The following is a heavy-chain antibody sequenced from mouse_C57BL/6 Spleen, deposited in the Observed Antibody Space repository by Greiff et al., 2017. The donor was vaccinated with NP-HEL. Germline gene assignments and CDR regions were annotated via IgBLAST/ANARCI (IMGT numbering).Heavy chain of an antibody. V-gene: IGHV5-16*01. D-gene: IGHD1-1*01. CDR3: AREGPYYYGSSYFDY. Sequence: EVQVVESEGGLVQPGSSMKLSCTASGFTFSDYYMAWVRQVPEKGLEWVANINYDGSSTYYLDSLKSRFIISRDNAKNILYLQMSSLKSEDTATYYCAREGPYYYGSSYFDYWGQGTTLTVSS. CDR1: GFTFSDYY. CDR2: INYDGSST. J-gene: IGHJ2*01.